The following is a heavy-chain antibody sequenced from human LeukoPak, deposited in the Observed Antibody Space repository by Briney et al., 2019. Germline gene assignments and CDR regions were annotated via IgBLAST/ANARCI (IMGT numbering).Heavy chain of an antibody. J-gene: IGHJ5*02. CDR2: IYHTGAT. Sequence: PSETLSLTCAVSGYSISSGYFWVCIRRPPGKGLEWIGSIYHTGATYYNPSLRSPVTISVDTSKNQFSLELNSVTAADTAVYYCARDLGLTISDNWFDPWGQGTLVTVSS. D-gene: IGHD3-9*01. CDR1: GYSISSGYF. CDR3: ARDLGLTISDNWFDP. V-gene: IGHV4-38-2*02.